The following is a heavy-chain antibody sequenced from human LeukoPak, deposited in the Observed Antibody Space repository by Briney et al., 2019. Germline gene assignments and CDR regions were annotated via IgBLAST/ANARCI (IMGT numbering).Heavy chain of an antibody. CDR3: ARWSGTFFDY. CDR1: GGSISSYY. J-gene: IGHJ4*02. Sequence: SQTLSLTCTVSGGSISSYYWSWIRQPPGKGLEWIGYIYYSGSTNYNPSLKSRVTISVDTSKNQFSLKLSSVTAADTAVYYCARWSGTFFDYWGQGTLVTVSS. D-gene: IGHD3-10*01. V-gene: IGHV4-59*01. CDR2: IYYSGST.